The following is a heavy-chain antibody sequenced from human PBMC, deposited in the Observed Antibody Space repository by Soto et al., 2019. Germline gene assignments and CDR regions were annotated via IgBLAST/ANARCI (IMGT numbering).Heavy chain of an antibody. V-gene: IGHV2-5*01. Sequence: QITLKESGPTLVKPTQTLTLTCTFSGFSLSTSGVGVGWIRQPPGKALEWLALIYWNDDKRYSPSLKSRLTITEDTSKNQVVLTMTNMDPVDTATYYCAHRTRSYGDYGVEWFDPWGQGTLVTVSS. J-gene: IGHJ5*02. D-gene: IGHD4-17*01. CDR3: AHRTRSYGDYGVEWFDP. CDR1: GFSLSTSGVG. CDR2: IYWNDDK.